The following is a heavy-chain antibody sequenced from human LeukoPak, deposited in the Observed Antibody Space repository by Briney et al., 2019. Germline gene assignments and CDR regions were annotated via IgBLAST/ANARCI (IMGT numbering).Heavy chain of an antibody. V-gene: IGHV6-1*01. CDR3: ARETMAGFVDY. Sequence: SQTLSLTCTISGDSVSSGSSSWTWIRQSPSGGFEWLGRTYYRSKWYNDYAVSVKSRIMISPDTSKNQFSLHLNSVTPEDTALYFCARETMAGFVDYWGQGTLVTVSS. D-gene: IGHD3-10*01. J-gene: IGHJ4*02. CDR2: TYYRSKWYN. CDR1: GDSVSSGSSS.